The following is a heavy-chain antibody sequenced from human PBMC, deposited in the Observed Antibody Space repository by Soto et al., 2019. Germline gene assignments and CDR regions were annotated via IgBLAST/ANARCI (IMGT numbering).Heavy chain of an antibody. CDR2: IYYSGST. CDR3: ARELGYCSGGSCP. V-gene: IGHV4-59*01. J-gene: IGHJ5*02. Sequence: QVQLQESGPGLVKPSETLSLTCTVSGGSISSYYWSWIRQPPGKGLEWIGYIYYSGSTNYNPSLKGRVTISVDTSKNQFSLKLSSVTAADTAVYYCARELGYCSGGSCPWGQGTLVTVSS. D-gene: IGHD2-15*01. CDR1: GGSISSYY.